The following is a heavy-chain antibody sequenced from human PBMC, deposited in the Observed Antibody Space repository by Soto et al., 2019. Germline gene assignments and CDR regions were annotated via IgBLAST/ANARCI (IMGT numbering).Heavy chain of an antibody. V-gene: IGHV3-23*01. CDR3: AKDTPSTISHLDC. CDR1: GFTFSSCA. Sequence: EVPLLESGGGLVQPGGSLRLSCAASGFTFSSCAMNWVRQAPGKGLEWVSTISGSGDSTYYADSVKGRSTISRDNSKNPLYLQMNSLRAEDTPVYYCAKDTPSTISHLDCCGQGTLVTVSS. D-gene: IGHD1-1*01. CDR2: ISGSGDST. J-gene: IGHJ4*02.